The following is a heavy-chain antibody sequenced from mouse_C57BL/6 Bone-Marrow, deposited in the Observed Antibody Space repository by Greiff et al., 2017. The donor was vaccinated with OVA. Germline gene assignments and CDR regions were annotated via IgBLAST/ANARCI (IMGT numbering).Heavy chain of an antibody. V-gene: IGHV10-3*01. J-gene: IGHJ3*01. CDR3: VRARGFAY. Sequence: EVQLVESGGGLVQPKGSLKLSCAASGFTFNTFAMHWVRQAPGRGLEWVARIRSKSSNYATYYADSVKDSFTISRDDSQSMLYLQMNNLKTEDPAMYFLVRARGFAYWGQGTLVTVSA. CDR1: GFTFNTFA. CDR2: IRSKSSNYAT.